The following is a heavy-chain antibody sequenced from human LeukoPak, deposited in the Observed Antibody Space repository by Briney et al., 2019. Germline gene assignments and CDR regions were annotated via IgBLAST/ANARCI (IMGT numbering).Heavy chain of an antibody. J-gene: IGHJ4*02. D-gene: IGHD3-9*01. CDR1: GFIFSTYD. CDR3: ARHFTTGSIDH. Sequence: PGTSLRLSCAASGFIFSTYDMHWVRQVPGKGLEWVAVISRNGGIRYHADSVKGRFTISRDNSKDTLYLQMNSLRADDTAVYYCARHFTTGSIDHWGQGNLITVSS. CDR2: ISRNGGIR. V-gene: IGHV3-30-3*01.